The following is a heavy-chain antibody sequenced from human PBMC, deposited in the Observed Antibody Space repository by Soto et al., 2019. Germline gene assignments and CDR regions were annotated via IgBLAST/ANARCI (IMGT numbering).Heavy chain of an antibody. CDR3: ARGRVWIVVVPLRDMDV. Sequence: QVQLQQWGAGLLKPSETLSLTCAVYGGSFSGYYWSWIRQPPGKGLEWIGEINHSGSTNYNPSLKSRVTISVDTSKNQFSLKLSSVTAADTAVYYCARGRVWIVVVPLRDMDVWGQGTTVTVSS. J-gene: IGHJ6*02. CDR1: GGSFSGYY. CDR2: INHSGST. D-gene: IGHD2-2*01. V-gene: IGHV4-34*01.